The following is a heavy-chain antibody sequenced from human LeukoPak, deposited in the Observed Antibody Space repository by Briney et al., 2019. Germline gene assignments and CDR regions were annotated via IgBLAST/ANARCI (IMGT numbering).Heavy chain of an antibody. J-gene: IGHJ5*02. CDR2: ISYDGSNK. D-gene: IGHD6-13*01. CDR1: GFTFSSYA. CDR3: ARGPRGQHLSNWFDP. Sequence: GGSLRLSCAASGFTFSSYAMHWVRQAPGKGLEWVAVISYDGSNKYYADSVKGRFTISRDNSKNTLYLQMNSLRAEDTAVYYCARGPRGQHLSNWFDPWGQGTLVTVSS. V-gene: IGHV3-30*01.